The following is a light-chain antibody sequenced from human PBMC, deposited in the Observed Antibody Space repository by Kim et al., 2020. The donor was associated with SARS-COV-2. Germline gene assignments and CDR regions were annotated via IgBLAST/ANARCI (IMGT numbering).Light chain of an antibody. CDR3: QQFDSSGRT. J-gene: IGKJ1*01. CDR2: GSS. CDR1: QILSSTS. V-gene: IGKV3-20*01. Sequence: SPGERATLSCRASQILSSTSLAWYQQKPGQSPRLLIFGSSSRASGIPDRFSGSGSGTDFTLTISRLESEDFALYYCQQFDSSGRTFGQGTKVDIK.